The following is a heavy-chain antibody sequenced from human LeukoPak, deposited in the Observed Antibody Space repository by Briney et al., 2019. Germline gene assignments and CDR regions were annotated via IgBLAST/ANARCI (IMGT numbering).Heavy chain of an antibody. D-gene: IGHD2-21*01. CDR3: ARRYCGGDCYSDY. Sequence: PGGSLRLSCAASGLTFSSYSMNWVRQPPGKGLEWIGEINHSGSTNYNPSLKSRVTISVDTSKNQFSLKLSSVTAADTAVYYCARRYCGGDCYSDYWGQGTLVTVSS. J-gene: IGHJ4*02. CDR2: INHSGST. CDR1: GLTFSSYS. V-gene: IGHV4-34*01.